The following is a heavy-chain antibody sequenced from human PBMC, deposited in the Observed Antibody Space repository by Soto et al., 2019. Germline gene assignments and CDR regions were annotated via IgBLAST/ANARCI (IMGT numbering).Heavy chain of an antibody. D-gene: IGHD4-17*01. V-gene: IGHV4-59*01. CDR3: ASLYDYGDYGYFQH. CDR2: IYYSGST. CDR1: GGSISSYY. J-gene: IGHJ1*01. Sequence: SETLSLTCTVSGGSISSYYWSWIRQPPGKGLEWIGYIYYSGSTNYNPSLKSRVTISVDTSKNQFSLKLSSVTAADTAVYYCASLYDYGDYGYFQHWGQGTLVTVSS.